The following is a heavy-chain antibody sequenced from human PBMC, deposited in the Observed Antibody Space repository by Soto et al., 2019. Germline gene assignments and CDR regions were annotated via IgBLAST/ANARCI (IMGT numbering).Heavy chain of an antibody. CDR2: ISGSGGST. J-gene: IGHJ4*02. Sequence: GGSLRLSCAASGFTFSSYAMSWVRQAPGKGLEWVSAISGSGGSTYYADSVKGRFTISRDNSKNTLCLQMNSLRAEDTAVYYCAKARYYDSSGYYLEAYYFDYWGQGTLVTVSS. V-gene: IGHV3-23*01. CDR1: GFTFSSYA. D-gene: IGHD3-22*01. CDR3: AKARYYDSSGYYLEAYYFDY.